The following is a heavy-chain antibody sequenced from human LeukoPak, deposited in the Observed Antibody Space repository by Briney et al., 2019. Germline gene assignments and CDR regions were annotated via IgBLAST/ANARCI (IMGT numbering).Heavy chain of an antibody. D-gene: IGHD1-26*01. CDR3: TRESGAFSPFGF. Sequence: SETLSLTCAVSGGSILTTDWWSWVRQPPGKGLEWIGEVHLSGASNYNPSLKSRVNMSIDKSKNQLSLELTSVTAADTAIYYCTRESGAFSPFGFWGQGTLVTVSS. V-gene: IGHV4-4*02. CDR1: GGSILTTDW. CDR2: VHLSGAS. J-gene: IGHJ4*02.